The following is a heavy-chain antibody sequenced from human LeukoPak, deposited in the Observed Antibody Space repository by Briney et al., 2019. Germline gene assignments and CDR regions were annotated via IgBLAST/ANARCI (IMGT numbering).Heavy chain of an antibody. Sequence: QPGGSLRLSCSASGFTFNSYPVHWVRQAPGKGLEYVSGISRNGGSTYYADSVKGRFTISRDNSKNTLYLQMSSLRAEDTAVYYCVKESGFMVAPNSAFDIWDQGTMVTVSS. CDR2: ISRNGGST. CDR1: GFTFNSYP. D-gene: IGHD4/OR15-4a*01. CDR3: VKESGFMVAPNSAFDI. V-gene: IGHV3-64D*06. J-gene: IGHJ3*02.